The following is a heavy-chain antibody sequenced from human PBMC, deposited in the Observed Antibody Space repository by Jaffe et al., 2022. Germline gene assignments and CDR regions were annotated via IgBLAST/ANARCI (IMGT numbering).Heavy chain of an antibody. D-gene: IGHD6-13*01. Sequence: QVQLVQSGAEVKKPGASVKVSCKASGYTFTSYYMHWVRQAPGQGLEWMGIINPSGGSTSYAQKFQGRVTMTRDTSTSTVYMELSSLRSEDTAVYYCARDSVIAAAGYYMDVWGKGTTVTVSS. J-gene: IGHJ6*03. CDR3: ARDSVIAAAGYYMDV. CDR2: INPSGGST. CDR1: GYTFTSYY. V-gene: IGHV1-46*01.